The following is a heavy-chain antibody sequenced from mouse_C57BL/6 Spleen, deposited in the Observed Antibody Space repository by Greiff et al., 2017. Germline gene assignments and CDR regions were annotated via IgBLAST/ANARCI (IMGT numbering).Heavy chain of an antibody. CDR1: GYTFPSYW. D-gene: IGHD2-4*01. CDR3: ASGEGLRRAYAMDY. V-gene: IGHV1-69*01. CDR2: LAPSDSYT. Sequence: QVQLQQPGAELVMPGASVKLSCKASGYTFPSYWMHWVKQRPGQGLEWIGELAPSDSYTNSNQKFKGKSTLTVDKSSSTAYMQLSSLTSEDAAVYYCASGEGLRRAYAMDYWGQGTSVTVSS. J-gene: IGHJ4*01.